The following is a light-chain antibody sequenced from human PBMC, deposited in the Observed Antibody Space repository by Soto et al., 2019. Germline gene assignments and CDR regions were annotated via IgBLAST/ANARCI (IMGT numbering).Light chain of an antibody. CDR3: QQYGSSPMYT. CDR1: QSVSTY. J-gene: IGKJ2*01. CDR2: GAS. Sequence: EIVLTQSPGTLSLSPGERATLSCRASQSVSTYLAWYHQKSGQAPRLLFYGASSRAAGIPDRFSGSGSGTDFTLTISRLEPEDFAVYYCQQYGSSPMYTFGQGTKLEIK. V-gene: IGKV3-20*01.